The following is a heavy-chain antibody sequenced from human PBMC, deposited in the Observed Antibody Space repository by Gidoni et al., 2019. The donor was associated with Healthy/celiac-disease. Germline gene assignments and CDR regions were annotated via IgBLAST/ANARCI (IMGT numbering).Heavy chain of an antibody. J-gene: IGHJ5*02. D-gene: IGHD6-13*01. CDR2: INPSGGST. V-gene: IGHV1-46*03. CDR1: GYTFTSYY. Sequence: QVQLVQSGAEVKKPGASVKVSCKASGYTFTSYYMHWVRQAPGQGLEWMGIINPSGGSTSYAQKFPGRVTMTRDTSTSTVYMELSSLRSEDTAVYYCARDRGAAAGTRWFDPWGQGTLVTVSS. CDR3: ARDRGAAAGTRWFDP.